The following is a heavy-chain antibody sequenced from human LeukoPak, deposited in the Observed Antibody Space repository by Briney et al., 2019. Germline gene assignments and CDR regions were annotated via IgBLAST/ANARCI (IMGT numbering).Heavy chain of an antibody. CDR3: ARALSIAAAYNWFDP. J-gene: IGHJ5*02. V-gene: IGHV3-21*01. CDR1: GFTFSSYA. CDR2: ISSSSSYI. D-gene: IGHD6-13*01. Sequence: GGSLRLSCASSGFTFSSYAMSWVRQAPGKGLGWVSSISSSSSYIYYADSVKGRFTISRDNAKNSLYLQMNSLRAEDTAVYYCARALSIAAAYNWFDPWGQGTLVTVSS.